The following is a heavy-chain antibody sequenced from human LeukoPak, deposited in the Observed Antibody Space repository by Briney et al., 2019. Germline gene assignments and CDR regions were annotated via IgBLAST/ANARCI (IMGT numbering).Heavy chain of an antibody. CDR3: LYSSGYHSIYAFDI. CDR1: GYTFTSYD. Sequence: ASVKVSCKASGYTFTSYDINWVRQATGQGLEWMGWMNPNSGNTGYAQKFQGRVTMTRNTSISTAYMELSSLRSEDTAVYYCLYSSGYHSIYAFDIWGQGTMVTVSS. CDR2: MNPNSGNT. J-gene: IGHJ3*02. V-gene: IGHV1-8*01. D-gene: IGHD3-22*01.